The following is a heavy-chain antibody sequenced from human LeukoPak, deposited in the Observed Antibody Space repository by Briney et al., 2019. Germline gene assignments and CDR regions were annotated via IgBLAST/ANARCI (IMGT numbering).Heavy chain of an antibody. J-gene: IGHJ4*02. Sequence: SETLSLTCAVYGGSFSGYYWSWIRQPPGKGLEWIGEINHSGSTNYNPSLKSRVTISVDTSKNQFSLKLSSVTAADTALYYCARDPGMGYFDYWGQGTLVTVSS. V-gene: IGHV4-34*01. CDR2: INHSGST. D-gene: IGHD3-10*01. CDR3: ARDPGMGYFDY. CDR1: GGSFSGYY.